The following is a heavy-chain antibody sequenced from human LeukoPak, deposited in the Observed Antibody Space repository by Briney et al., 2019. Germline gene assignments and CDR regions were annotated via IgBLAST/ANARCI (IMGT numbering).Heavy chain of an antibody. CDR2: IKTDGSAK. J-gene: IGHJ4*02. CDR1: GFRFSDYW. Sequence: PGGSLRLSCAASGFRFSDYWMTWVRQAPGKGLECVANIKTDGSAKYYPDSVKGRFTVSRDNAKNSLYLQMNSLRAEDTAVYYCARSAAAGTFFDYWGQGTLVTVSS. CDR3: ARSAAAGTFFDY. D-gene: IGHD6-13*01. V-gene: IGHV3-7*01.